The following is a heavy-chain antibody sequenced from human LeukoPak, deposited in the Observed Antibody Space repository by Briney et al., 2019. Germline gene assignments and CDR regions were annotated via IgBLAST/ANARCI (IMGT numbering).Heavy chain of an antibody. V-gene: IGHV3-11*04. D-gene: IGHD3-22*01. CDR1: GFTVSDYY. CDR3: ARDYRDYDSSGYYFY. CDR2: ISSIGSNI. J-gene: IGHJ4*02. Sequence: GGSLRLSCAASGFTVSDYYMSWIRQPPRKWLEWVSYISSIGSNIYYADSVKGRCTISRDHANNPPYLQMNSLRAEDTAVYYCARDYRDYDSSGYYFYWGQGTLVTVSS.